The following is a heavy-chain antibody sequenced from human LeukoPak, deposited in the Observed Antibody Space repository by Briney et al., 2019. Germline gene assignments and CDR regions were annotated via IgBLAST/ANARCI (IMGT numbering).Heavy chain of an antibody. J-gene: IGHJ3*02. CDR3: ARDKAEDAFDI. Sequence: GGSLRLSCAASGFTFSSYSMNWVRQAPGKGLEWVSSISSSSSYIYYADSVKGRFTISRDNAKNSLYPQMNSLRAEDTAVYYCARDKAEDAFDIWGQGTMVTVSS. CDR1: GFTFSSYS. D-gene: IGHD1-14*01. V-gene: IGHV3-21*01. CDR2: ISSSSSYI.